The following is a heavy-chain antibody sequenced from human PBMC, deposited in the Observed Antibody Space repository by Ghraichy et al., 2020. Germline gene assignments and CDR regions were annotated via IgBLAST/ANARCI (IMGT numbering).Heavy chain of an antibody. CDR1: GGSISSGNYY. Sequence: SETLSLTCTVSGGSISSGNYYWGWIRQPPGKGLEWIANIFYIGSTYYNPSLQSRVTISVDTSKNQFSLNLRSVTAADTAVYYCGRTGSGIFNYFDNWGQGALVTVSS. D-gene: IGHD3-10*01. CDR3: GRTGSGIFNYFDN. J-gene: IGHJ4*02. V-gene: IGHV4-39*01. CDR2: IFYIGST.